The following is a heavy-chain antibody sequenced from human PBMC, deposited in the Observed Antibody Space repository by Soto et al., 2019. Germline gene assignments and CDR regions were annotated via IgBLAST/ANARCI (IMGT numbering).Heavy chain of an antibody. CDR1: GYNFTTYW. V-gene: IGHV5-51*01. Sequence: XASLKISGKGCGYNFTTYWIGWVRQMPGKGLEWMGIIYPGDSDTRYSPSFQGRLTISADKSTSTAYLQWSRLKASDTAMYYCARFGDILTGFSHSMDVWGQGTTVTVSS. CDR3: ARFGDILTGFSHSMDV. D-gene: IGHD3-9*01. J-gene: IGHJ6*02. CDR2: IYPGDSDT.